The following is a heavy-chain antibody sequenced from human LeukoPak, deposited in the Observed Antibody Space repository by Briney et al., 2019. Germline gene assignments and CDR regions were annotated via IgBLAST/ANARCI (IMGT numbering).Heavy chain of an antibody. V-gene: IGHV3-9*01. CDR3: AKVYYDSSGGFDY. D-gene: IGHD3-22*01. Sequence: GGSLRLSCAASGFTFDDYAMHWVRQAPGKGLEWVSGISWNSGSIGYADSVKGRFTISRDNAKNSLYLQMNSLRAEDTALYYCAKVYYDSSGGFDYWGQGTLVTVSS. CDR1: GFTFDDYA. J-gene: IGHJ4*02. CDR2: ISWNSGSI.